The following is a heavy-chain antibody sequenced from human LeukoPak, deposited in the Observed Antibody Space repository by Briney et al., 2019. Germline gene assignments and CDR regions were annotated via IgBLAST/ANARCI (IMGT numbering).Heavy chain of an antibody. CDR3: AREVVVVPAGVDY. V-gene: IGHV3-23*01. D-gene: IGHD2-2*01. CDR2: IGGNGGGT. Sequence: GGSLRLSCAASGFTFSSFPMSWVRQAPGTGLEWVSIIGGNGGGTYYADSVKGRFTISRDNSKNTLYLQMNSLRAEDTAVYYCAREVVVVPAGVDYWGQGTLVTVSS. J-gene: IGHJ4*02. CDR1: GFTFSSFP.